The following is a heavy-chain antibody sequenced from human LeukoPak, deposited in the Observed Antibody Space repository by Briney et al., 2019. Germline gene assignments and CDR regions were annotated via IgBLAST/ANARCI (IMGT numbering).Heavy chain of an antibody. J-gene: IGHJ6*03. CDR3: ARGEVAAYYYYYYMDV. Sequence: GASVKVSCKASGYTFTSYYMHWVRHAPGQGLEWMGIINPSGGSTSYAQKFQGRVTMTRDMSTSTVYMELSSLRSEDTAVYYCARGEVAAYYYYYYMDVWGKGTTVTVSS. CDR1: GYTFTSYY. V-gene: IGHV1-46*01. CDR2: INPSGGST. D-gene: IGHD2-15*01.